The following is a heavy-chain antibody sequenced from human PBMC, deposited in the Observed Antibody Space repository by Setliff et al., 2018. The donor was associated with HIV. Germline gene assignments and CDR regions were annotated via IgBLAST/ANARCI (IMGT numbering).Heavy chain of an antibody. V-gene: IGHV3-30*04. Sequence: PGGSLRLSCAASGFTFSYYAMHWLRQAPGKGLEWVAVISYDGSNKFYADSVKGRFTISRDNSKNTLYLQMNSLRAEDSAVYYCVKSASWDLRGWLHWGQGTPVTVSS. D-gene: IGHD6-19*01. CDR3: VKSASWDLRGWLH. CDR1: GFTFSYYA. J-gene: IGHJ4*02. CDR2: ISYDGSNK.